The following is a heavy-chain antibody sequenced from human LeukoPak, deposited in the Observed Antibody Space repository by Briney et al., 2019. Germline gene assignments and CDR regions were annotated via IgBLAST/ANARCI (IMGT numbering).Heavy chain of an antibody. CDR2: SYYSGST. Sequence: ASETLSLTCSVSGGSISSYYWSWIRQPPGKGLEYTGYSYYSGSTDYNPSLKSRVTISVDTSNQFSLMLTSVTAADTAVYYCARQSIAARRAFDIWGQGTMVTVSS. D-gene: IGHD6-6*01. V-gene: IGHV4-59*08. CDR3: ARQSIAARRAFDI. CDR1: GGSISSYY. J-gene: IGHJ3*02.